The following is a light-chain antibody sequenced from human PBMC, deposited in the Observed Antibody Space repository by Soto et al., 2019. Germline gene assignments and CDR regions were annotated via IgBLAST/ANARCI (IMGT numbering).Light chain of an antibody. Sequence: DIQMTQSPSSVSASVGDRVSITCRASQDISGWLAWYQQKPGKAPKLLIFAASSLQSEVPSRFSGSGSGTDFTLTISSLQPEDFATYYCLQAYNYPLSFGQGTKVDIK. CDR1: QDISGW. CDR2: AAS. J-gene: IGKJ1*01. V-gene: IGKV1-12*01. CDR3: LQAYNYPLS.